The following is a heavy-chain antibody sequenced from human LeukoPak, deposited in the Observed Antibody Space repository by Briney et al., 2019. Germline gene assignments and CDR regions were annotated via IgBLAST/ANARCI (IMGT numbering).Heavy chain of an antibody. CDR2: MNPNGGNT. Sequence: ASVKVSCKASGYTFTSYDINWVRQAPGQGLEWMGWMNPNGGNTGYAQKFQGRVTMTRNTSIGTAYMELSSLRSEDTAVYYCARVYYDFWSGYFLVDPWGQGTLVTVSS. V-gene: IGHV1-8*01. D-gene: IGHD3-3*01. CDR3: ARVYYDFWSGYFLVDP. CDR1: GYTFTSYD. J-gene: IGHJ5*02.